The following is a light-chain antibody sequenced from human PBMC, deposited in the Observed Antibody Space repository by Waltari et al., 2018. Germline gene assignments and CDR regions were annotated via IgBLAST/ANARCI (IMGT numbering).Light chain of an antibody. CDR1: NSDLGVYIY. CDR2: HVN. Sequence: QSALTQPASVSGSPGQSITISCTGSNSDLGVYIYVSWYQQPPGKAPKLLLFHVNNRPSGVSHRFSGSKSCNTTSLTISGLQPDDEADYYCSSYTSSSTVFGGGTKLTVL. CDR3: SSYTSSSTV. V-gene: IGLV2-14*03. J-gene: IGLJ3*02.